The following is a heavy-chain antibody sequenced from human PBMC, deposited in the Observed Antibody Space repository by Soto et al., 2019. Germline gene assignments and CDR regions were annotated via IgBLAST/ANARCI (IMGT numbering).Heavy chain of an antibody. J-gene: IGHJ4*02. D-gene: IGHD2-8*01. Sequence: SETLSLTCAVSGGSISSGGYSWRWIRQPPGKGLEWIGYIYHSGSTYYNPSLKSRVTISVDRSKNQFSLKLSSVTAADTAVYYCARVLMVYAIREYYFDYWGQGTLVTVSS. CDR2: IYHSGST. CDR1: GGSISSGGYS. CDR3: ARVLMVYAIREYYFDY. V-gene: IGHV4-30-2*01.